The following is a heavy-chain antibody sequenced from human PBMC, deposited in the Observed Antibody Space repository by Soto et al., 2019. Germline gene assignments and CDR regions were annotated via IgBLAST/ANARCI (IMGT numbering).Heavy chain of an antibody. CDR3: ARDGYDGSGSPYPAY. Sequence: PSETLSLTCTVSGGSMSEYFWSLIMQSPGKGLEWIGYVYYLGSTDYNPSLKSRVTISVDTSKRQFSLKLSSVTVADTAVYYCARDGYDGSGSPYPAYWGPGAQVTVSS. D-gene: IGHD3-10*01. CDR1: GGSMSEYF. CDR2: VYYLGST. J-gene: IGHJ4*02. V-gene: IGHV4-59*01.